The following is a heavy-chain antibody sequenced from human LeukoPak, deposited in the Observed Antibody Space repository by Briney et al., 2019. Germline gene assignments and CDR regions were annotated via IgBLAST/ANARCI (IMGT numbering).Heavy chain of an antibody. CDR1: GGSISSYY. V-gene: IGHV4-4*07. Sequence: SETLSLTCTVSGGSISSYYWSWIRPPAGKGLEWIGRIYTSGSTNYNPSLKSRVTMSVDTSKNQFSLKLSSVTAADTAVYYCARDANNYYDSSGLDYWGQGTLVTVSS. CDR3: ARDANNYYDSSGLDY. D-gene: IGHD3-22*01. J-gene: IGHJ4*02. CDR2: IYTSGST.